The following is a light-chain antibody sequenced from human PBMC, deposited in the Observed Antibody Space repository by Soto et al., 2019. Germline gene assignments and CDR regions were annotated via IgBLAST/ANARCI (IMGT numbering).Light chain of an antibody. V-gene: IGKV1-5*01. Sequence: DIQMTQSPSTLSASVGDRVTITCRASQSISSWLAWYQQKPGKAPKLLIYDASSLESGVPSRFSGSGSGTEFPLTISSLQPYDFATYYCQQYNSYPYTCGQGTKLEIK. CDR3: QQYNSYPYT. CDR2: DAS. CDR1: QSISSW. J-gene: IGKJ2*01.